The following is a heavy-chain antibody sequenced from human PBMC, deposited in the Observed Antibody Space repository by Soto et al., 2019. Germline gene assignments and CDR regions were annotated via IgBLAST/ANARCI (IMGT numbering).Heavy chain of an antibody. J-gene: IGHJ4*02. V-gene: IGHV4-34*01. CDR1: GGSFSGYY. CDR2: INHSGST. CDR3: ARGLGLWTYSSGWYYFDY. D-gene: IGHD6-19*01. Sequence: PSETLSLTCAVYGGSFSGYYWSWIRQPPGKGLEWIGEINHSGSTNYNPSLKSRVTISVDTSKNQFSLKLSSVTAADTAVYYCARGLGLWTYSSGWYYFDYWGQGTLVTVSS.